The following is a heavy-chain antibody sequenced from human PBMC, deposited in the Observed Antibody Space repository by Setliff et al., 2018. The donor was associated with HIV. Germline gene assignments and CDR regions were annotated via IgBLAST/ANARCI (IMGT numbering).Heavy chain of an antibody. D-gene: IGHD1-26*01. CDR2: VSSRGDT. CDR1: DSGTYY. CDR3: ARGKIWSYALDY. Sequence: LSLTCTVSDSGTYYWSWIRQPAGKGLEWIGRVSSRGDTNYNPSLKSRVTMSVDTSKNQFSLKLTSVTASDTAVYYCARGKIWSYALDYWGQGTLVTVSS. J-gene: IGHJ4*02. V-gene: IGHV4-61*02.